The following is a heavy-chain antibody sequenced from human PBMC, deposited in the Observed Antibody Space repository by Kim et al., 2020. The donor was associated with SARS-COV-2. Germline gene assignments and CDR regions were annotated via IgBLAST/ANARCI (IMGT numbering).Heavy chain of an antibody. V-gene: IGHV3-48*02. D-gene: IGHD1-26*01. CDR2: ISSSSSTI. CDR3: ARGPRGSYCSWFDP. Sequence: GGSLRLSCAASGFTFSSYSMNWVRQAPGKGLEWVSYISSSSSTIYYADSVKGRFTISRDNAKNSLYLQMNSLRDEDTAVYYCARGPRGSYCSWFDPWGQGTLVTVSS. J-gene: IGHJ5*02. CDR1: GFTFSSYS.